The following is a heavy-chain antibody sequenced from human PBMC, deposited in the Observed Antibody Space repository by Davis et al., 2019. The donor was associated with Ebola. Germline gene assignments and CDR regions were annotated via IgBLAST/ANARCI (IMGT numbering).Heavy chain of an antibody. J-gene: IGHJ4*02. CDR1: GFTFSSYG. Sequence: PGGSLRLSCAASGFTFSSYGMHWVRQAPGKGLEWVAVISYDGSNKYYADSVKGRFTISRDNSKNTLYLQMNSLRAEDTAVYYCAKVPHYDQYYFDYWGQGTLVTVSS. CDR3: AKVPHYDQYYFDY. D-gene: IGHD3-22*01. CDR2: ISYDGSNK. V-gene: IGHV3-30*18.